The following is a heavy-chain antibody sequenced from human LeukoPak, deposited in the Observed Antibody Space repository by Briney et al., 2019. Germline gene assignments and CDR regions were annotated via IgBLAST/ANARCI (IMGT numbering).Heavy chain of an antibody. D-gene: IGHD4-17*01. Sequence: SQTLSLTCAISGDSVSSKSAAWNWIRQSPPRGLEWLGRTYYRSKWFNDYTVSVKSRIIVKPDTSKNQFSLQLTSVTPEDTAVYYCARSTGLFDYWGQGALVTVSS. CDR3: ARSTGLFDY. CDR1: GDSVSSKSAA. V-gene: IGHV6-1*01. CDR2: TYYRSKWFN. J-gene: IGHJ4*02.